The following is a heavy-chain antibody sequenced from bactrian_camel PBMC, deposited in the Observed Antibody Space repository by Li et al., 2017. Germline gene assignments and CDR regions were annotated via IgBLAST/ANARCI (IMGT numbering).Heavy chain of an antibody. Sequence: HVQLVESGGGSVQAGGSLRLSCAASEYMFSASCLGWFRQAPGKEREGVAALDSAGKSTYAEVVKGRFTISKDNAKKTLYLEMNSLKLEDTAMYYCATGWLDHCHATTALPMYSYWGQGTQVTVS. CDR1: EYMFSASC. D-gene: IGHD5*01. CDR2: LDSAGKS. J-gene: IGHJ4*01. CDR3: ATGWLDHCHATTALPMYSY. V-gene: IGHV3S53*01.